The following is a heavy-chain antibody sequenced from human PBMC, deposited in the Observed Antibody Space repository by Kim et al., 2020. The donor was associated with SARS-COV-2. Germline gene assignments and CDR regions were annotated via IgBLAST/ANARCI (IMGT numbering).Heavy chain of an antibody. J-gene: IGHJ5*02. D-gene: IGHD6-13*01. CDR2: ISGSGGST. CDR1: GFTFSSYD. Sequence: GGSLRLSCAASGFTFSSYDMSWVRQAPGKGLEWVSAISGSGGSTYYADSVKGRFTISRDNSKNTLYLQMNSLRAEDTAVYYCAKPVSSKYSSSWYAGDNWFDPWGQGTLVTVSS. CDR3: AKPVSSKYSSSWYAGDNWFDP. V-gene: IGHV3-23*01.